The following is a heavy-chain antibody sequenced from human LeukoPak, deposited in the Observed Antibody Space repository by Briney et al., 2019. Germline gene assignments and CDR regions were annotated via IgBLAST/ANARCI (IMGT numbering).Heavy chain of an antibody. J-gene: IGHJ4*02. CDR3: ARFWSGYLPDY. V-gene: IGHV1-69*05. CDR1: GGTFSSYA. D-gene: IGHD3-3*01. CDR2: IIPIFGTA. Sequence: SVKVSCKASGGTFSSYAISWVRQAPGQGLEWMGGIIPIFGTANYAPNFQGRVAMTTDTSTSTAYMELRSLRSDDTAVYYCARFWSGYLPDYWGQGTLVTVSS.